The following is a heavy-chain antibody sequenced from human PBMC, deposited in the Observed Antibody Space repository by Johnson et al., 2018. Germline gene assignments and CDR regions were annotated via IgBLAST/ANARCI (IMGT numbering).Heavy chain of an antibody. D-gene: IGHD2/OR15-2a*01. CDR3: AKEAGTEYVYYDF. CDR2: ISGSGATT. V-gene: IGHV3-23*04. Sequence: EVQLVESGGGLVQPGGSLRLSCAASGFTFSTYAMSWVRQAPGKGLEWVSAISGSGATTYYADSVKGRFTFSRDNSKNTLYLQMNSLRVEDTAIYYCAKEAGTEYVYYDFWGQGTLVTVSP. CDR1: GFTFSTYA. J-gene: IGHJ4*02.